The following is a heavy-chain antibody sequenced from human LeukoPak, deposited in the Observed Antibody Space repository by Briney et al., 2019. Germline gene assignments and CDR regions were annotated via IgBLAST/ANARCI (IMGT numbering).Heavy chain of an antibody. CDR1: GFTFSSYR. J-gene: IGHJ4*02. Sequence: GGSLRLSCAASGFTFSSYRMHWVRQAPGKGLVWVSRINTTGGYTNYADSVKGRFSISRDNAKNTLYLQRNSLRDDDTAVYYCATDLTGPEDYWSQGTLVTVSS. CDR2: INTTGGYT. CDR3: ATDLTGPEDY. V-gene: IGHV3-74*01.